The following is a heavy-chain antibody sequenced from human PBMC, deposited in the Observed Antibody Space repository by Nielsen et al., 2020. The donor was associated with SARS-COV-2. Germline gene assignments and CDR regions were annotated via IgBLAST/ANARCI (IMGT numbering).Heavy chain of an antibody. V-gene: IGHV4-31*03. Sequence: SETLSLTCTVSGGSISTGGYYWTWIRQHPGMGLEWIGYINYIGSTSYNPSLKSRVTISADTSKNRFSLELSSVTAADTAVYYCARDRRFSGYAWGRGPYYIYGLDVWGQGTTVTVSS. CDR2: INYIGST. CDR3: ARDRRFSGYAWGRGPYYIYGLDV. CDR1: GGSISTGGYY. J-gene: IGHJ6*02. D-gene: IGHD5-12*01.